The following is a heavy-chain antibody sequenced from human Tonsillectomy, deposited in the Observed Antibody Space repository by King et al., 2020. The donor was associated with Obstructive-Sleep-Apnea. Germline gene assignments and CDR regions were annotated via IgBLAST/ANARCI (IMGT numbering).Heavy chain of an antibody. CDR2: IYSGGTT. Sequence: VQLVESGGGLVQPGGSLSLSFAASGFTVSSNYMSLVRQAPGKGLEWGSVIYSGGTTYYADSVKGRFTISRDNSKNTLYLQMNSLRAEDTAVYYCASNSDYWGQGTLVTVSS. CDR3: ASNSDY. V-gene: IGHV3-66*01. CDR1: GFTVSSNY. J-gene: IGHJ4*02.